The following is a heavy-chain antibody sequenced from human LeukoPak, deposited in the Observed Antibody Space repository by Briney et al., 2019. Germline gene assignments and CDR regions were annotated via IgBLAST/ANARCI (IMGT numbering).Heavy chain of an antibody. CDR2: ISWNSLNT. Sequence: PGRSLRLSCAASGFTFYDYAMHWVRQPPGKGLEWVSGISWNSLNTGYADSVKGRFTISRDSAKNSLYLQMNSIRPEDTAFYYCAKDRGTYNYDMDVWGQGNTVTVSS. CDR3: AKDRGTYNYDMDV. D-gene: IGHD1-1*01. J-gene: IGHJ6*02. CDR1: GFTFYDYA. V-gene: IGHV3-9*01.